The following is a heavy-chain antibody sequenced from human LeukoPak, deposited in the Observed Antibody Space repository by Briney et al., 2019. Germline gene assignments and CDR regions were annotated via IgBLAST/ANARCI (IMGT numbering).Heavy chain of an antibody. V-gene: IGHV3-21*01. CDR1: GFTFSSYS. J-gene: IGHJ1*01. D-gene: IGHD4-23*01. CDR2: ISSSSSYI. CDR3: AREGVDYGGFQH. Sequence: GGSLRLSCAASGFTFSSYSMNWVRQAPGKGLEWVSSISSSSSYIYYADSVKGRFTISRDNAKNSLYLQMNSLRAEDTAVYYCAREGVDYGGFQHWGQGTLVTVSS.